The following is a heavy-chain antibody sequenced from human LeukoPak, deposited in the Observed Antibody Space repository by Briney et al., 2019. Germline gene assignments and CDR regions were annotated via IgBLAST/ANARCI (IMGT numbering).Heavy chain of an antibody. V-gene: IGHV3-33*01. Sequence: HTGGSLRPSCAASGFTFSTYGMHWVRQAPGKGLEWVAVIWYDGSNKYYADSVKGRFTISRDNAKNSLYLQMNSLRAEDTAVYYCARERQQLAYIDYWGQGTLVTVSS. CDR1: GFTFSTYG. J-gene: IGHJ4*02. CDR2: IWYDGSNK. D-gene: IGHD6-13*01. CDR3: ARERQQLAYIDY.